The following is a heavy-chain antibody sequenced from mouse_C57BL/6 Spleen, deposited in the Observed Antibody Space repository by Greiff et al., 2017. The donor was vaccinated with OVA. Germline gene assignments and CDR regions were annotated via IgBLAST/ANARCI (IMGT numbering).Heavy chain of an antibody. J-gene: IGHJ4*01. D-gene: IGHD1-2*01. CDR3: ARSLRPYAMDY. CDR1: GYTFTSYW. CDR2: IDPSDSYT. V-gene: IGHV1-69*01. Sequence: QVQLQQPGAELVMPGASVKLSCKASGYTFTSYWMHWVKQRPGQGLEWIGEIDPSDSYTNYNQKFKGKSTLTVDKSSSTAYMQLSSLTSEDSAVYCCARSLRPYAMDYWGQGTSVTVSS.